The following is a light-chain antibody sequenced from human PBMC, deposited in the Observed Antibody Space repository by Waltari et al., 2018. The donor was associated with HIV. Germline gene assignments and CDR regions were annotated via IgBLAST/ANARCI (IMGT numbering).Light chain of an antibody. J-gene: IGKJ5*01. V-gene: IGKV3-11*01. Sequence: TQSPTMMSLSPGERVTLACTATQDLKGHISWYQQKPGRPPRLLVYDVSTRATGVPARFSGSGSGIHYSLTISSLQPEDFAVYYCQRRHNWPSMTFGQGTRLEIK. CDR2: DVS. CDR3: QRRHNWPSMT. CDR1: QDLKGH.